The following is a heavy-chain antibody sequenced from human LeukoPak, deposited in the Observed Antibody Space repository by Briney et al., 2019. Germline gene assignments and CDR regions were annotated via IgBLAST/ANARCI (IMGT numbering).Heavy chain of an antibody. J-gene: IGHJ4*02. CDR3: ARGSTASDY. CDR2: INHSGST. Sequence: SETLCLTCAVYGGSFSGHYWSWIRQPPGKGLEWIGEINHSGSTNYNPSLKSRVTISVDTSKNQFSLKLSSVTAADTAVYYCARGSTASDYWGQGTLVTVSS. D-gene: IGHD5-18*01. V-gene: IGHV4-34*01. CDR1: GGSFSGHY.